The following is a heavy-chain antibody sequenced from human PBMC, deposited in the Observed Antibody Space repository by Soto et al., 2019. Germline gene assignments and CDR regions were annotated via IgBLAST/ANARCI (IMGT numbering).Heavy chain of an antibody. Sequence: GGSLRLSCAASGFAFSTYDMHWFRQATGEGLEWVSAICTAGDTHYLGSVKGRFTISRDNGRNYLYLQMNSLRAGDTAVYYCERDPGGGGLNTWGQGKTVPVSS. CDR2: ICTAGDT. D-gene: IGHD3-16*01. J-gene: IGHJ3*02. V-gene: IGHV3-13*01. CDR1: GFAFSTYD. CDR3: ERDPGGGGLNT.